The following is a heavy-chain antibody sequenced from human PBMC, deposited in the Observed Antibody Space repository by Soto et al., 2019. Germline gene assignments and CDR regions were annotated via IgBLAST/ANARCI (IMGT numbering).Heavy chain of an antibody. CDR2: IIPIFDAR. CDR1: GDTFSSHA. CDR3: ARSGTTYSYQSSPYWPDKELDI. Sequence: SVKVSCKASGDTFSSHALSWVRQAPGQGLEWMGGIIPIFDARTYAQKFQGRVTISADKSTKTGYMELSSLTSEDTAVYYCARSGTTYSYQSSPYWPDKELDIWGQGTLVTVSS. V-gene: IGHV1-69*06. D-gene: IGHD3-16*01. J-gene: IGHJ4*02.